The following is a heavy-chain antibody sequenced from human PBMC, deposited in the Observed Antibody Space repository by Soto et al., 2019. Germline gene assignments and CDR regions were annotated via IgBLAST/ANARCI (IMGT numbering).Heavy chain of an antibody. J-gene: IGHJ6*02. CDR3: ARGPLVRYYYYGMDV. V-gene: IGHV4-34*01. CDR2: INHSGST. CDR1: GGSFSGYY. D-gene: IGHD3-10*01. Sequence: QVQLQQWGAGLLKPSETLSLTCAVYGGSFSGYYWSWIREPPGKGLEWIGEINHSGSTNYNPSLKSRVIISVDTSKNQFSLKLSSVTAADTAVYYCARGPLVRYYYYGMDVWGQGTTVTVSS.